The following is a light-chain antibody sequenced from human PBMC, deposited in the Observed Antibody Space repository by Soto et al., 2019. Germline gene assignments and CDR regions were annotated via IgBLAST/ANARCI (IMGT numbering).Light chain of an antibody. Sequence: EIVLTQSPGTLSLSPGERATLSCRASQSVRNSYLAWYQQKPGQAPRLLIYGASGRSTGIPDRFSGSGSGTDFTLTSSRLEPEDFAVYYCQQYGSSPYTFGQGTNLEI. CDR3: QQYGSSPYT. J-gene: IGKJ2*01. CDR2: GAS. V-gene: IGKV3-20*01. CDR1: QSVRNSY.